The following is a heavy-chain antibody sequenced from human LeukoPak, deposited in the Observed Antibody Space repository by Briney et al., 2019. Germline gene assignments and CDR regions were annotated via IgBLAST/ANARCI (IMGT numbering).Heavy chain of an antibody. V-gene: IGHV4-61*02. CDR2: IYTSGST. Sequence: SETLSLTCTVSGVSISSGSYYWSWIRQPAGKGLEWIGRIYTSGSTNYNPSLKSRVTISVDTSRNQFSLKLSSVTAADTAVYYCARDYSSSLYPYYFDYWGQGTLVTVSS. J-gene: IGHJ4*02. CDR1: GVSISSGSYY. CDR3: ARDYSSSLYPYYFDY. D-gene: IGHD6-13*01.